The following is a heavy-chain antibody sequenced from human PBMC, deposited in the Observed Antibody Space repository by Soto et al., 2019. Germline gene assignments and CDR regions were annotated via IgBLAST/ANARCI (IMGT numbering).Heavy chain of an antibody. V-gene: IGHV3-23*01. Sequence: EVQLLESGGGLVQPGGSLRLSCAASGFSFSSYAMSWVRQAPGQGLESVSTIGGSGRSTYYGDYVKGRFTISRDNSKNPLYLQMNSLRVEDTAVYYCAKEVSYDAFNFYGMGVWGPGTTVTGS. CDR1: GFSFSSYA. CDR2: IGGSGRST. D-gene: IGHD3-16*01. CDR3: AKEVSYDAFNFYGMGV. J-gene: IGHJ6*02.